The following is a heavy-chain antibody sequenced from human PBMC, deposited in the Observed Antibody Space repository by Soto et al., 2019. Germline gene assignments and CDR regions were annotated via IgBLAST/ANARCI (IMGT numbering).Heavy chain of an antibody. V-gene: IGHV3-66*01. Sequence: EVQLVESGGGLVQPGGSLRLSCAASGFTVSSNYMSWVRQAPGKGLDWVSLIHSGGSTYYAGSVKGSFTISRDNSKKQLFVQMNSLRAEDTAVYYCARDDVHCRCGRCDGVPMEVWGKGTTVAVSS. CDR1: GFTVSSNY. CDR3: ARDDVHCRCGRCDGVPMEV. J-gene: IGHJ6*03. CDR2: IHSGGST. D-gene: IGHD2-15*01.